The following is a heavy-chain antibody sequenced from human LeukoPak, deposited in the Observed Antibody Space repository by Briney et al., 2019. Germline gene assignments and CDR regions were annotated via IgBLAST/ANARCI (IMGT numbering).Heavy chain of an antibody. CDR1: GGSFSGYY. D-gene: IGHD1-7*01. CDR2: INHSGST. Sequence: SETLSLTCAVYGGSFSGYYWSWIRQPPGKGLEWLGEINHSGSTNYNPSLKSRVTISVDTSKNQFSLKLSSVTAADTAVYYCARANWNYAWFDPWGQGTLVTVSS. V-gene: IGHV4-34*01. J-gene: IGHJ5*02. CDR3: ARANWNYAWFDP.